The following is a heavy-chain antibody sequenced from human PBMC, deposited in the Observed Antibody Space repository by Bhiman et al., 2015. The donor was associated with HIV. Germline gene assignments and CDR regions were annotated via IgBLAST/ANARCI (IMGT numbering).Heavy chain of an antibody. D-gene: IGHD6-6*01. V-gene: IGHV3-30-3*01. CDR1: GFTFSNYA. J-gene: IGHJ4*02. CDR3: ARGAEQLVAPRYFDY. Sequence: QVQLVESGGGVVQPGRSLRLSCAASGFTFSNYAMHWVRQAPGKGLEWVAVISYDGSNKYYADSVKGRFTISRDNSKNTLYLQMNSLRAEDTAVYYCARGAEQLVAPRYFDYWGQGTLVAVSS. CDR2: ISYDGSNK.